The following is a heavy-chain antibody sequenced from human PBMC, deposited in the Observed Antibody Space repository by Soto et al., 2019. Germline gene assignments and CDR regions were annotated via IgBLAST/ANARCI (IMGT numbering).Heavy chain of an antibody. CDR1: GASISTYY. J-gene: IGHJ6*02. CDR2: IYYTGIT. Sequence: QVQLQESGPGLVKPSETLSLACTVSGASISTYYYSWIRQAPGKALEWIGNIYYTGITNYNPSLESRVTISQDTSNNQLSLTMTSVTAADTAVYYCAITRVENHYYGGRDVWGQGTTVTVSS. CDR3: AITRVENHYYGGRDV. V-gene: IGHV4-59*03. D-gene: IGHD3-22*01.